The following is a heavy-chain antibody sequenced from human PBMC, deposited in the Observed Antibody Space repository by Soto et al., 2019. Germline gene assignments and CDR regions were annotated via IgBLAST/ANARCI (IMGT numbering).Heavy chain of an antibody. CDR1: GGSFSGYY. CDR2: IKHSGST. CDR3: ARITTPLWFGDDQPDDY. J-gene: IGHJ4*02. Sequence: QVQLQQWGAGLLKPSETLSLTCAVYGGSFSGYYWSWIRQPPGKGLEWIGEIKHSGSTNYNPSLKSRVTISVDTSKNQFSLKLSSVTAADTAVYYCARITTPLWFGDDQPDDYWGQGTLVTVSS. D-gene: IGHD3-10*01. V-gene: IGHV4-34*01.